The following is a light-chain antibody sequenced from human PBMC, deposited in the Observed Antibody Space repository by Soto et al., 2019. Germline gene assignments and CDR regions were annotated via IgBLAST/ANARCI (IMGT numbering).Light chain of an antibody. Sequence: QSALTQPASVSASPGQSITISCPGTSSDVGSYNLVSWYQQHPGKAPKLMIYEVSKRPSGVSNRFSGSKSGNTASLTISGLQAEDEADYYCCSYAGSSTFYVFGTGTKVTVL. CDR1: SSDVGSYNL. J-gene: IGLJ1*01. CDR2: EVS. CDR3: CSYAGSSTFYV. V-gene: IGLV2-23*02.